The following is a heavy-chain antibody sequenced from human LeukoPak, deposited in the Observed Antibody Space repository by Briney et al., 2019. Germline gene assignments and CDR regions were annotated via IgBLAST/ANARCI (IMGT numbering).Heavy chain of an antibody. V-gene: IGHV4-39*07. CDR2: IYYSGNT. J-gene: IGHJ4*02. D-gene: IGHD2-15*01. CDR1: GGSISSSSNY. Sequence: SETLSLTCTVSGGSISSSSNYWGWIRQPPGKGLEWIGSIYYSGNTYYNPSLKSRVTISIDPSKNRFSLKLTSVTAADTAIYYCARVVASTSIDSWGQGTLVTVSS. CDR3: ARVVASTSIDS.